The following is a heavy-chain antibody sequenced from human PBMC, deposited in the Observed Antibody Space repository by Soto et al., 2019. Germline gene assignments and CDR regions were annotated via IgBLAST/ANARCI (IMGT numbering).Heavy chain of an antibody. CDR3: AKDRVYDSSGYGYNWFHP. D-gene: IGHD3-22*01. Sequence: GGSLRLSCAASGFTVSSNYMTWVRQAPGKGLEWVSAISGSGGSTYYADSVKGRFTISRDNSKNTLYLQMNSLRAEDTAVYYCAKDRVYDSSGYGYNWFHPWGQGTLVTVSS. CDR2: ISGSGGST. J-gene: IGHJ5*02. CDR1: GFTVSSNY. V-gene: IGHV3-23*01.